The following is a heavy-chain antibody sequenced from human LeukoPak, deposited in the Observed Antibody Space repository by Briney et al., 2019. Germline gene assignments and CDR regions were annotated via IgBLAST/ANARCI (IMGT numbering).Heavy chain of an antibody. CDR3: ARHLATVTASRQYYYSGMDV. Sequence: GESLKISCKASGYSFTFTKNWIGWVRQVPGKGLEWMGIIYPVDSDTRYNPSFQGQVTISVDKSISTTYLQWSSLKASDTAIYYCARHLATVTASRQYYYSGMDVWGQGTTVTVSS. V-gene: IGHV5-51*01. J-gene: IGHJ6*02. CDR2: IYPVDSDT. CDR1: GYSFTFTKNW. D-gene: IGHD4-17*01.